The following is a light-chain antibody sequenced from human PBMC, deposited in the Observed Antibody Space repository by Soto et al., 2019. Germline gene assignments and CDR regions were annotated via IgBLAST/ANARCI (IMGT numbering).Light chain of an antibody. CDR1: GSDVGGYDY. Sequence: QSALTQPASVSGSPGQSITISCTGTGSDVGGYDYVSWYQHHPGKAPKVMIYEVTNRPSGVSNRFSGSKSGNTASLTISGLLAEDEADYYCSSYTSSSTYVFGTGTKVTFL. V-gene: IGLV2-14*01. CDR3: SSYTSSSTYV. CDR2: EVT. J-gene: IGLJ1*01.